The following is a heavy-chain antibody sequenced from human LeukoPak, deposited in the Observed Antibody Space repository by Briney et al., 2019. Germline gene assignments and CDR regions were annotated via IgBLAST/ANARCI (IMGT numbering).Heavy chain of an antibody. CDR2: INPSGGTT. CDR3: AKDSAAPGTRGWFDP. J-gene: IGHJ5*02. V-gene: IGHV1-46*01. D-gene: IGHD6-13*01. CDR1: GGTFSSYA. Sequence: ASVKVSCKASGGTFSSYAISWVRQAPGQGLEWMGIINPSGGTTSYAQKFQGRLTMTRDTSTSTVYMELSSLRSEDTAVYYCAKDSAAPGTRGWFDPWGQGTLVTVSS.